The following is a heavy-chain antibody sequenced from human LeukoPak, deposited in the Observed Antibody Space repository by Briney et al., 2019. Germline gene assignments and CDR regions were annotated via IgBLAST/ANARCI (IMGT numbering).Heavy chain of an antibody. CDR3: ANAFYYDSSGPYPGFDY. D-gene: IGHD3-22*01. V-gene: IGHV3-30*18. CDR1: GFTFISYG. J-gene: IGHJ4*02. Sequence: GRSLRLSCAASGFTFISYGMHWVGQAPGKGLEWVAVISYDGSNKYYADSVKGRFTISRDNSKNTLYLQMSRLRAEDTAVYYCANAFYYDSSGPYPGFDYWGQGTLVIVSS. CDR2: ISYDGSNK.